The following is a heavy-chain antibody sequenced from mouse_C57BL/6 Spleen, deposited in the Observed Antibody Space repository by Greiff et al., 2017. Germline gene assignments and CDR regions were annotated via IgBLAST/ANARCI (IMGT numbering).Heavy chain of an antibody. CDR3: ARGAYYYGSIFAY. CDR2: ISYDGSN. Sequence: EVKLVESGPGLVKPSQSLSLTCSVTGYSITSGYYWNWIRQFPGNKLEWMGYISYDGSNNYNPSLKNRISITRDTSKNQFFLKLNSVTTEDTATYYCARGAYYYGSIFAYWGQGTLVTVSA. V-gene: IGHV3-6*01. CDR1: GYSITSGYY. J-gene: IGHJ3*01. D-gene: IGHD1-1*01.